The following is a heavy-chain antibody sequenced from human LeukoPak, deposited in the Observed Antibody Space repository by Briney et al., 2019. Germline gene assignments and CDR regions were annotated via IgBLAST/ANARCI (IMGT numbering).Heavy chain of an antibody. D-gene: IGHD6-19*01. CDR2: IYPGDSDT. V-gene: IGHV5-51*01. J-gene: IGHJ4*02. Sequence: GESLKISCKGSGYSFTIYWIGWVRQMPGKGLEWMGIIYPGDSDTRYRPSFQGQVTISADRSINTAYLHWSSLEASDTAIYYCARRLKNSNGWTFDYWGQGTLVTVSS. CDR3: ARRLKNSNGWTFDY. CDR1: GYSFTIYW.